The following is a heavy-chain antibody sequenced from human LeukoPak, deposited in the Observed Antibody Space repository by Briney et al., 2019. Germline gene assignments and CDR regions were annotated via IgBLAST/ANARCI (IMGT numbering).Heavy chain of an antibody. Sequence: SETLSLTCAVYGGSFSGYYWSWIRQPPGKGLEWIGEINHSGSTNYNPSLKSRVTISVDTSKNQFSLKLSSVTAADTAVYYCASREQWLPLEYWGQGTLVTVSS. CDR3: ASREQWLPLEY. D-gene: IGHD6-19*01. CDR2: INHSGST. CDR1: GGSFSGYY. J-gene: IGHJ4*02. V-gene: IGHV4-34*01.